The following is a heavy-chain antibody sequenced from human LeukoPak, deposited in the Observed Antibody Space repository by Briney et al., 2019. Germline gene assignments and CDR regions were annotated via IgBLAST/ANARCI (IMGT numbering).Heavy chain of an antibody. CDR2: MNPSSGNT. CDR3: ARRGTTIFGVVTDTQDY. Sequence: ASVKVSCKASGYTFTSYDFNWVRQATGQGLEWMGWMNPSSGNTGFAQKFQGRVALTRNTSISTAYMELSSLRSEDTAVYYCARRGTTIFGVVTDTQDYWGQGTLVTVSS. D-gene: IGHD3-3*01. V-gene: IGHV1-8*03. J-gene: IGHJ4*02. CDR1: GYTFTSYD.